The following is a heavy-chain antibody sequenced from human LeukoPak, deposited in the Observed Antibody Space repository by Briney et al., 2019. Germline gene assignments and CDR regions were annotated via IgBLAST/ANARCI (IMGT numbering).Heavy chain of an antibody. V-gene: IGHV1-18*01. D-gene: IGHD1-26*01. J-gene: IGHJ4*02. CDR2: ISAYNGNT. Sequence: ASVKVSCKASGYTFTSYGTSWVRQAPGQGLEWMGWISAYNGNTNYAQKLQGRVTMTTDTSTSTAYMELRSLRSDDTAVYYCARDQYSGSSPSFDYWGQGTLVTVSS. CDR3: ARDQYSGSSPSFDY. CDR1: GYTFTSYG.